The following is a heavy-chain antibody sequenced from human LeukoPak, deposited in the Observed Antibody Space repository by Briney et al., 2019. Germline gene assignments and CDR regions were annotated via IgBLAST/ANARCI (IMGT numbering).Heavy chain of an antibody. CDR2: IHSGGST. V-gene: IGHV3-66*01. J-gene: IGHJ6*02. CDR1: GFTVSSNY. Sequence: PGGSLRLSCATSGFTVSSNYMSGVRQAPGKVLEWVSVIHSGGSTHYADSMKGRFTISRDNSVSTLYLQMNSLRAEDTAVYFCARTSSVDTAMVLPYYYYGMDVWGQGTTVTVSS. CDR3: ARTSSVDTAMVLPYYYYGMDV. D-gene: IGHD5-18*01.